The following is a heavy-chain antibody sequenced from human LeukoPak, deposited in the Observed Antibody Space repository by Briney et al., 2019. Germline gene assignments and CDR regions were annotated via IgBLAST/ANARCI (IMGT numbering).Heavy chain of an antibody. D-gene: IGHD3-3*01. CDR2: INPSGGSA. V-gene: IGHV1-46*01. CDR1: GYTFTSYY. CDR3: ASPRAYEKYYFDY. Sequence: SSVKVSCKASGYTFTSYYMHWVRQAPGQGLEWMGIINPSGGSASYAQKFQGRVTMTRDTSTSTVYMELSSLRSEDTAVYYCASPRAYEKYYFDYWGQGTLVTVSS. J-gene: IGHJ4*02.